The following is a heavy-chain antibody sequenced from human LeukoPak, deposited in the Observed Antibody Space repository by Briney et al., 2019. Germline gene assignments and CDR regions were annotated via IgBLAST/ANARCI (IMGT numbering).Heavy chain of an antibody. J-gene: IGHJ4*02. D-gene: IGHD5-18*01. CDR2: IGSSTRTM. Sequence: GGSLRLSCAASGLSFSTYDMTWVRQAPGKGLEWVSYIGSSTRTMYYAESLKGRFIISRDNAKNSLYLQMDSLRAEDTAIYYCASLLYGYSYRPLHHWGQGTLVTVSS. V-gene: IGHV3-48*03. CDR1: GLSFSTYD. CDR3: ASLLYGYSYRPLHH.